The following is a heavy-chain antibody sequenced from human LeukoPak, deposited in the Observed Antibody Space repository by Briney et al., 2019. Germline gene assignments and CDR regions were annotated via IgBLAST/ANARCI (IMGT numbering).Heavy chain of an antibody. V-gene: IGHV3-21*01. CDR2: ISSSSSYI. D-gene: IGHD2-15*01. J-gene: IGHJ6*02. Sequence: AGGSPRLSCAASGFTFSSYSMNWVRQAPGKGLEWVSSISSSSSYIYYADSVKGRFTISRDNAKNSLYLQMNSLRAEDTAVYYCARDPKYTRMGGMDVWGQGTTVTVSS. CDR1: GFTFSSYS. CDR3: ARDPKYTRMGGMDV.